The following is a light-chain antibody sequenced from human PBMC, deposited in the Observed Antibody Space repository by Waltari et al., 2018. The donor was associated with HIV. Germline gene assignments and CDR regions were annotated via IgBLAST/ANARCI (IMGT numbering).Light chain of an antibody. CDR3: VTWDDSLRGVV. V-gene: IGLV1-47*01. CDR2: RND. Sequence: SVVTQPPSASGTPGQRVTISCSGKTSNIGSNYVFWYQHLPATAPKLLIHRNDQRPSGVPDRFSGSPSGTSASLAISGLRSEDEADYYCVTWDDSLRGVVFGGGTKVAVL. J-gene: IGLJ2*01. CDR1: TSNIGSNY.